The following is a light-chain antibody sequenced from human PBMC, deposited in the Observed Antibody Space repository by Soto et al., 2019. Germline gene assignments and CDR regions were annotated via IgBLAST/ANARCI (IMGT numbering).Light chain of an antibody. CDR3: SSYTPTKNCV. CDR1: SSDVGGYNY. J-gene: IGLJ1*01. V-gene: IGLV2-14*01. CDR2: EVN. Sequence: QSALTQPASVSVSPGQSITISCTGTSSDVGGYNYVSWYQQQAGKAPKLLIYEVNYLPSGVYDRFSGSKYGTTASLTISGLQAEDEADYYCSSYTPTKNCVFGTGTKLTVL.